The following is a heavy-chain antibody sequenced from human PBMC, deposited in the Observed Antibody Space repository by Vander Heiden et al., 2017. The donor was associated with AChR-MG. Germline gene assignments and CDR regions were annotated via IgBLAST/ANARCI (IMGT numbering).Heavy chain of an antibody. CDR3: VSVAFYGSGSYPPYVRDY. Sequence: QVQLVQSGAEVKKPGSSVKVSCKASGGTFSSYAIGWVRQAPGQGLECMGGIIPIFGTANYAQKFQGRVTITADKSTSTAYMELSSLRSEDTAVYYCVSVAFYGSGSYPPYVRDYWGQGTLVTVSS. J-gene: IGHJ4*02. CDR2: IIPIFGTA. V-gene: IGHV1-69*06. CDR1: GGTFSSYA. D-gene: IGHD3-10*01.